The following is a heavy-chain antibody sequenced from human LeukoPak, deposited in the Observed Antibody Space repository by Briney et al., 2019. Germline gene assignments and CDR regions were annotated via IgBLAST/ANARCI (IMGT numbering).Heavy chain of an antibody. Sequence: SETLSLTCTVSGGSISSSSYYWSWIRQPAGKGLEWIGRIYTSGSTNYNPSLKSRVTISVDTSKNQFSLKLSSVTAADTAVYYCARGPRKHIVVVTALRLGRAFDIWGQGTMVTVSS. J-gene: IGHJ3*02. D-gene: IGHD2-21*02. CDR3: ARGPRKHIVVVTALRLGRAFDI. V-gene: IGHV4-61*02. CDR2: IYTSGST. CDR1: GGSISSSSYY.